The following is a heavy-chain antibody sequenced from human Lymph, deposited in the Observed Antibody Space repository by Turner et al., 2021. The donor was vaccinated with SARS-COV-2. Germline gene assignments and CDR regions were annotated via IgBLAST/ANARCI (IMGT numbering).Heavy chain of an antibody. Sequence: QVQLVQSGAEVKKPGASVKVSCKASGYTFTGYYMHWVRQAPGQGLGWMGWINPNSGGTNYAQKFKGRVTMTRDTSISTAYMELSRLRSDDTAVYYCARDVERYNDFWSGYSGGYGLDVWGQGTTVTVSS. CDR3: ARDVERYNDFWSGYSGGYGLDV. J-gene: IGHJ6*02. CDR2: INPNSGGT. CDR1: GYTFTGYY. V-gene: IGHV1-2*02. D-gene: IGHD3-3*01.